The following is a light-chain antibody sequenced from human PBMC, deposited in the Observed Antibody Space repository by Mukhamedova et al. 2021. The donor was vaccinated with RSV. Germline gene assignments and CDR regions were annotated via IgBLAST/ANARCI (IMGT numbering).Light chain of an antibody. Sequence: WYQRRVHGKAPKLLIHSAASLQSGVPVRFSGIGSGTDFTLTISSLQPEDFAVYFCQQTQTTPRTFGQATKVDIK. CDR3: QQTQTTPRT. V-gene: IGKV1-39*01. CDR2: SAA. J-gene: IGKJ1*01.